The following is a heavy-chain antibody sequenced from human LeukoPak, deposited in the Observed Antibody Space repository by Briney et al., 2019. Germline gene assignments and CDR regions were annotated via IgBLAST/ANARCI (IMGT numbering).Heavy chain of an antibody. V-gene: IGHV1-69*04. CDR2: IIPILGIA. D-gene: IGHD3-16*02. CDR1: GGTFSSYA. J-gene: IGHJ4*02. Sequence: GASVKVSCKASGGTFSSYAISWVRQAPGQGLEWMGRIIPILGIANYAQKFQGRVTITADKSTSTAYMELSSLRSEDTAVYYCARDDRDYVWGSYRSMFDYWGQETLVTVSS. CDR3: ARDDRDYVWGSYRSMFDY.